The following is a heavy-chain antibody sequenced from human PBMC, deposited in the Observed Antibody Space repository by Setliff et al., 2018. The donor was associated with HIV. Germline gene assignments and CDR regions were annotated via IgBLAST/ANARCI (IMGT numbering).Heavy chain of an antibody. CDR2: INPKRVAT. D-gene: IGHD3-10*01. J-gene: IGHJ4*02. V-gene: IGHV1-2*02. CDR3: ARDRIDLSEWFGVSPPGDYFDY. CDR1: GYTFTDHH. Sequence: ASVKVSCKTSGYTFTDHHIHWVRQAPGQGLEWMGWINPKRVATKIQDFQGRVTMTRDTSTTTAYLEINSLTSDDTAVYYCARDRIDLSEWFGVSPPGDYFDYWSQGTRVTVSS.